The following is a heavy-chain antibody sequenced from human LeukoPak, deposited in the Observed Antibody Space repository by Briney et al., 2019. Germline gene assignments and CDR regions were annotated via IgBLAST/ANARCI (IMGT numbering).Heavy chain of an antibody. CDR2: ISVSGDIT. CDR1: GFTFSAYG. V-gene: IGHV3-23*01. CDR3: AKDQRFCSGGYCYGWFDP. J-gene: IGHJ5*02. D-gene: IGHD2-15*01. Sequence: GGSLRLSCAASGFTFSAYGMGWVRQAPGKGLEWVSAISVSGDITNYADSVKGRLTISRDNSKNTVSLQMNGLRAEDTALYYCAKDQRFCSGGYCYGWFDPWGQGTLVTVSS.